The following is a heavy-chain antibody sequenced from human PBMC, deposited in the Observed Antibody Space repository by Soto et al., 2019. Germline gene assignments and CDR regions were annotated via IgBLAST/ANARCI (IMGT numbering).Heavy chain of an antibody. V-gene: IGHV4-39*01. D-gene: IGHD2-2*01. Sequence: PSETLSLTCTVSGGSISSSSYYWGWIRQPPGKGLEWIGSIYYSGSTYYNPSLKSRVTISVDTSKNQFSLKLSSVTAADTAVYYCARSRDIVVVPAALFWLIWGQGTMVTVSS. J-gene: IGHJ3*02. CDR1: GGSISSSSYY. CDR3: ARSRDIVVVPAALFWLI. CDR2: IYYSGST.